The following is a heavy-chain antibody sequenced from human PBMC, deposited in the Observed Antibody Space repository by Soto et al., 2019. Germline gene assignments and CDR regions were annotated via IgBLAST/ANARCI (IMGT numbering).Heavy chain of an antibody. CDR2: ISHDGAFK. V-gene: IGHV3-30*18. CDR3: AKDYGPKAKYPYRNNNSDF. Sequence: PGGSLILSCAASVFTFSSYGMHWIRHAPGKGLEWLAVISHDGAFKDYADSVKGRFTISRDNSENTLFLEMNSLGPIDTAVYYCAKDYGPKAKYPYRNNNSDFWGQGNRVTVSS. J-gene: IGHJ4*02. D-gene: IGHD1-1*01. CDR1: VFTFSSYG.